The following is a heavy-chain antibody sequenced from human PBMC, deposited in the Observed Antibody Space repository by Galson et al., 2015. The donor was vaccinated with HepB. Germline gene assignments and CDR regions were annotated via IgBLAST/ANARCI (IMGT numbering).Heavy chain of an antibody. CDR2: IKQDGSEK. J-gene: IGHJ4*02. D-gene: IGHD6-25*01. V-gene: IGHV3-7*01. CDR1: RITFTNYW. Sequence: SLRLSCAASRITFTNYWMSWVRQAPGKGLEWVANIKQDGSEKYYVDSVKGRVTISRDAAKNSVYLQMNSLRVEDMAVYYCVIAAADYWGQGALVTVSS. CDR3: VIAAADY.